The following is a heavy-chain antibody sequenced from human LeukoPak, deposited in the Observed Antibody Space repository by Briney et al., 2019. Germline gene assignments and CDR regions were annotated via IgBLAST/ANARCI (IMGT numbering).Heavy chain of an antibody. Sequence: ASVKVSCKVSGYTLTELSMHWVRQAPGKGLEWMGGFDPEDGETIYAQKFQGRVTMTEDTSTDTAYMELSSLRSEDTGVYYCATQPRDYYDSSGYYYPADYWGQGTLVTVSS. CDR1: GYTLTELS. CDR3: ATQPRDYYDSSGYYYPADY. CDR2: FDPEDGET. D-gene: IGHD3-22*01. V-gene: IGHV1-24*01. J-gene: IGHJ4*02.